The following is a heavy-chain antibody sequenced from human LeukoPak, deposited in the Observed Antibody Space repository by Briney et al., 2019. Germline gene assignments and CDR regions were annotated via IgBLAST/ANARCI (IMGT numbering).Heavy chain of an antibody. CDR2: INKDGSAT. CDR1: GFTFDAYA. D-gene: IGHD1-26*01. V-gene: IGHV3-43*02. J-gene: IGHJ6*02. Sequence: GGSLRLSCEASGFTFDAYAMHWVRQAPGNGLEWVSLINKDGSATYYADSVKGRFTISGDNSKNSLYLQMNSLRSVDTALYYCATWAFYHSLDVWGQGTTVTVSS. CDR3: ATWAFYHSLDV.